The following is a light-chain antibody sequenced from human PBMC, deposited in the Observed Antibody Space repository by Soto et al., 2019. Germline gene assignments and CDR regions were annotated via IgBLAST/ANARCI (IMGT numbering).Light chain of an antibody. V-gene: IGKV3-20*01. J-gene: IGKJ4*01. CDR2: GAS. CDR1: QSVYNNY. CDR3: QHYATSLFA. Sequence: EIVLTQSPGTLSLSPGERATLFCRASQSVYNNYLAWYQQKSGLAPRLLIYGASSRATGIPDMFSGSGSGTDFTLTISGLEPEDFAVYYCQHYATSLFAFGGWTKVEIK.